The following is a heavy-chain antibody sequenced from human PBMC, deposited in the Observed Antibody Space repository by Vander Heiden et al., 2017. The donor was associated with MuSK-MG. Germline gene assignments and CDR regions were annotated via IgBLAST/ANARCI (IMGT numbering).Heavy chain of an antibody. Sequence: QVQLVESGGGLVKPGGSLRLSCAASGFTFSDYYMSWIRQAQGKGLESVSYISSRGSTIDDVDSVKGRFTISRDNAKNSLYQQMNSMRAEDTAVYYCARDLRRWFDPWGQGTLVTVS. V-gene: IGHV3-11*01. CDR3: ARDLRRWFDP. CDR1: GFTFSDYY. J-gene: IGHJ5*02. CDR2: ISSRGSTI. D-gene: IGHD3-9*01.